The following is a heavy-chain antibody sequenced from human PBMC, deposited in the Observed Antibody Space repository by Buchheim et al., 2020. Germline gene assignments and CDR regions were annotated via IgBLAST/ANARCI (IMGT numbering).Heavy chain of an antibody. Sequence: QVQLQESGPGLVKPSQTLSLTCTVSGVSISSGDYYWNWIRQRPGKGLEWIGYVYYSGSTYHNLSLQSRVTISVDTSKNQFSLKLSSVSDADTAVYYCARNGEPGATSWLDPWGQGIL. CDR2: VYYSGST. V-gene: IGHV4-31*03. CDR3: ARNGEPGATSWLDP. J-gene: IGHJ5*02. CDR1: GVSISSGDYY. D-gene: IGHD1-26*01.